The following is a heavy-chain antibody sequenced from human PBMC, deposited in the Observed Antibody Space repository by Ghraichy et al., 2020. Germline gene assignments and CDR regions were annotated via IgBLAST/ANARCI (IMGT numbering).Heavy chain of an antibody. D-gene: IGHD3-9*01. CDR3: ARRKDIFVEVFDY. CDR1: GGSISSISSY. J-gene: IGHJ4*02. V-gene: IGHV4-39*01. Sequence: SQTLSLTCTVSGGSISSISSYWGWIRQTPGKGLEWIGTISYSGTTSYNPSLRSRVTISVDTSRNQFSLRLNSATAAETAVYYCARRKDIFVEVFDYWGQGTLVTVSS. CDR2: ISYSGTT.